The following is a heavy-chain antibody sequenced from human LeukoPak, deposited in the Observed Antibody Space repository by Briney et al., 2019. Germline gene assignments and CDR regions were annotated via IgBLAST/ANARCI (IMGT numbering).Heavy chain of an antibody. V-gene: IGHV3-33*03. CDR1: GFPFSSYG. D-gene: IGHD3-22*01. Sequence: GGSLRLSCAASGFPFSSYGMHWVRQAPGKGLEWVARLVYDARSDYANSVKGRFSISRDNAKNTLYLQMNGLRVEDTAVYYCVVWGEDRSGHRFDFWGQGTLVTVSS. CDR3: VVWGEDRSGHRFDF. J-gene: IGHJ4*02. CDR2: LVYDARS.